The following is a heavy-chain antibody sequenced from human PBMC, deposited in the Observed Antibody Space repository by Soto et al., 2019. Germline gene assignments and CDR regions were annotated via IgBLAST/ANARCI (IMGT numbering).Heavy chain of an antibody. CDR1: GGSISSGDHY. D-gene: IGHD6-19*01. CDR3: AAVPTYSRGFGGFDY. J-gene: IGHJ4*02. V-gene: IGHV4-30-4*01. CDR2: IYYSGST. Sequence: QVQLQESGPGLVKPSQTLSLTCTVSGGSISSGDHYWSWIRQPPGKGLEWIGYIYYSGSTYYNPSIKRRVTITVDTSKTQFSLKLSSVSAADTAVYYCAAVPTYSRGFGGFDYWGEGTLVTVSS.